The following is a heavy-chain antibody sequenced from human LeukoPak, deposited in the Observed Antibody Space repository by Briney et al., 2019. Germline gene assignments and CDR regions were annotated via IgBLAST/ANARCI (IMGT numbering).Heavy chain of an antibody. V-gene: IGHV4-30-2*01. CDR3: ARGADTSYWYFDL. CDR1: GGSISSGGYS. CDR2: IYHSGST. Sequence: SETLSLTCAVSGGSISSGGYSWSWLRQPPGKGLEWIGYIYHSGSTYYNPSLKSRVTISVDRSKNQFSLKLSSVTAADTAVYYCARGADTSYWYFDLWGRGTLVTVSS. J-gene: IGHJ2*01. D-gene: IGHD2-2*02.